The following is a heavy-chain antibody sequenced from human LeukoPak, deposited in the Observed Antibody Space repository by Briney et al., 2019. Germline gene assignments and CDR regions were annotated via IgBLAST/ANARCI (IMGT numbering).Heavy chain of an antibody. J-gene: IGHJ3*02. V-gene: IGHV3-64*01. CDR2: ITPNGETR. CDR1: GFSFSNYV. Sequence: GGSLRLSCAASGFSFSNYVMHWVRQAPGKGLEYVSAITPNGETRGYANSMKGRFTISRDNSKNTLYPQMGSLRAEDMAIYYCARDRDGGFAFDIWGQGTLVTVSS. CDR3: ARDRDGGFAFDI. D-gene: IGHD2-15*01.